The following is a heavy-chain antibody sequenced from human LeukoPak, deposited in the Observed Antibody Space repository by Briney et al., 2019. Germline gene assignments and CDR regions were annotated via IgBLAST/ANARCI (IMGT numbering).Heavy chain of an antibody. CDR1: GGSISSLNW. D-gene: IGHD2-15*01. J-gene: IGHJ6*02. CDR3: ARGGGQGDYYYYGMDA. V-gene: IGHV4-4*02. Sequence: PSETLSLTCAVSGGSISSLNWWSWVRQPPGKGLEWIGEIYQRGSTNYNPSLKSRVTISVDKSKNQFSLRLSSVTAADTAVYYCARGGGQGDYYYYGMDAWGPGATVTVSS. CDR2: IYQRGST.